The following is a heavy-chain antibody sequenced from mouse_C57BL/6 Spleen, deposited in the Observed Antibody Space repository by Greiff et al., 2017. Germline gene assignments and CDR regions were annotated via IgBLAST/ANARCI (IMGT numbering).Heavy chain of an antibody. D-gene: IGHD1-1*01. CDR2: IDPSDSYT. CDR3: AKGGYYGSSYGGDWYFDV. J-gene: IGHJ1*03. CDR1: GYTFTSYW. Sequence: QVQLQQPGAELVKPGASVKLSCKASGYTFTSYWMQWVKQRPGQGLEWIGEIDPSDSYTNYNQKFKGKATWTVDTSSSTAYMQLSSLTSEDSAVYYCAKGGYYGSSYGGDWYFDVWGTGTTVTVSS. V-gene: IGHV1-50*01.